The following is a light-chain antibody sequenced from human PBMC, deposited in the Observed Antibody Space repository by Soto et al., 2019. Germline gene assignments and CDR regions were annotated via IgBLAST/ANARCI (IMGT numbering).Light chain of an antibody. CDR1: QSVSSY. Sequence: EIVMTQSPATLSVSPGERATRSCRASQSVSSYLAWYQQKPGQAPRLLIYGASTRATGIPARFSGSGSGTEFTLTISSLQSEDFAVYYCQQYNNWRTFGQGTKVEIK. CDR2: GAS. CDR3: QQYNNWRT. V-gene: IGKV3-15*01. J-gene: IGKJ1*01.